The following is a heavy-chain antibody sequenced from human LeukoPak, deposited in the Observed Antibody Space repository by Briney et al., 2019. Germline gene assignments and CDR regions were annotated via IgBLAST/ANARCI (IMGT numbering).Heavy chain of an antibody. D-gene: IGHD3-3*01. CDR3: ASSGYRPNGYFDY. CDR1: GFTFSTSW. Sequence: GGSLRLSCAASGFTFSTSWMSWVRQAPGKGLEWVANIKQDGSEKYYVDSVKGRFTISRDNAKNSLYLQMNSLRAEDTAVYYCASSGYRPNGYFDYWGQGTLVTVSS. J-gene: IGHJ4*02. CDR2: IKQDGSEK. V-gene: IGHV3-7*05.